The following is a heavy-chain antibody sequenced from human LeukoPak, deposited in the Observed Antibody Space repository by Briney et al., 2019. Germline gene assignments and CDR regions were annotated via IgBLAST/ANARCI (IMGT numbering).Heavy chain of an antibody. CDR2: IFYSGST. Sequence: PSETLSLTCTVSGGSISSYYWSWIRQPAGKGLEWIGNIFYSGSTYYSPSLKSRVTISLDTSRNQFSLKLTSVTAADTAVYYCARGTYTVTLDYWGQGTLVTVSS. CDR1: GGSISSYY. J-gene: IGHJ4*02. D-gene: IGHD4-17*01. V-gene: IGHV4-59*12. CDR3: ARGTYTVTLDY.